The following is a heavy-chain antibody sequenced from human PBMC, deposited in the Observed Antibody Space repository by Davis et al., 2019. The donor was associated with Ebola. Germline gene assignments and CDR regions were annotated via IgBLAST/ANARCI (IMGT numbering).Heavy chain of an antibody. J-gene: IGHJ4*02. D-gene: IGHD3-22*01. CDR2: IYYSGST. Sequence: SETLSLTCTVSGGSISSYYWSWIRQPPGKGLEWIGYIYYSGSTNYNPSLKSRVTISVDTSKNQFSLKLSSVTAADTAVYYCARGDSSGYYLPDYWGQGTLVTVSS. CDR1: GGSISSYY. CDR3: ARGDSSGYYLPDY. V-gene: IGHV4-59*08.